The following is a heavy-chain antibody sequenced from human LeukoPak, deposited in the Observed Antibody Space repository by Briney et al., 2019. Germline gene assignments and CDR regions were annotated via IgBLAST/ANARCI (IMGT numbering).Heavy chain of an antibody. CDR2: ICGSGGCT. CDR3: AKTTVGYSSGRYPGWPADC. CDR1: GFTFNTYA. V-gene: IGHV3-23*01. D-gene: IGHD6-19*01. J-gene: IGHJ4*02. Sequence: PGESLRLSCEASGFTFNTYAIYWVRQAPGKGLEWVSGICGSGGCTYYADSVKGRFTISRDNSKNTVYLQMNGLTADDTAVYYCAKTTVGYSSGRYPGWPADCWGQGTLVTVSS.